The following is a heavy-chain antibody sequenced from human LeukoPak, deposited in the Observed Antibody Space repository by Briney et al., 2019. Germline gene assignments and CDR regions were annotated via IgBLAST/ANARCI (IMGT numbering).Heavy chain of an antibody. CDR2: IRCDGSNK. CDR3: AIARSYDYAKYFDY. D-gene: IGHD4-17*01. V-gene: IGHV3-30*02. J-gene: IGHJ4*02. CDR1: GFTFSSYG. Sequence: GGSLRLSCAASGFTFSSYGMHWVRQAPGKGLEWVAFIRCDGSNKYYADSVKGRFTISRDYSKNTLYLQMNSLRAEDTAVYYCAIARSYDYAKYFDYWGQGTLVTVSS.